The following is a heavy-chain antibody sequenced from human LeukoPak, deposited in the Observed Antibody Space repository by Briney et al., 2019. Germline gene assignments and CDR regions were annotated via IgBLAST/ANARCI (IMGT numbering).Heavy chain of an antibody. V-gene: IGHV3-21*01. CDR3: ARDPTLESIPMIVVAPFDY. CDR2: ISSSSSYI. D-gene: IGHD3-22*01. Sequence: GGSLRLSCAASGFPVSSYSMNWVLQAPGKGLEWVSSISSSSSYIYYADAVKDRFTISRDNAKNSLYLQMNSLRAEDTAEYYCARDPTLESIPMIVVAPFDYWGQGTLVTVSS. J-gene: IGHJ4*02. CDR1: GFPVSSYS.